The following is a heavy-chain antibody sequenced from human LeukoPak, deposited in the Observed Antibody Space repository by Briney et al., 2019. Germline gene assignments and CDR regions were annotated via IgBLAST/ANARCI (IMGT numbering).Heavy chain of an antibody. CDR2: LYSGSDT. CDR3: ARVGDHFHWYLDL. CDR1: GFTVSTKY. V-gene: IGHV3-53*01. J-gene: IGHJ2*01. Sequence: PGESLKISCAASGFTVSTKYMNWVRQAPGKGLEWVSILYSGSDTYYTNSVKGRFTISRDSSKNILFLQMNDLRAEDTAVYYCARVGDHFHWYLDLWGRGTLVTVSS. D-gene: IGHD3-10*01.